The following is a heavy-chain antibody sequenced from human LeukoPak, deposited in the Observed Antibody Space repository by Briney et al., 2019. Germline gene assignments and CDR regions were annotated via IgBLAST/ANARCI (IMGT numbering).Heavy chain of an antibody. V-gene: IGHV4-39*07. CDR1: GGSISSSTYF. Sequence: SETLSLTCTVSGGSISSSTYFWGWIRQPPGTGLEWIGTIYYSGSTYYNPSLKSRVTISVDTSKNQFSLKLSSVTAADTAVYYCARYSQGFDPWGQGTLVTVSS. CDR3: ARYSQGFDP. D-gene: IGHD1-26*01. J-gene: IGHJ5*02. CDR2: IYYSGST.